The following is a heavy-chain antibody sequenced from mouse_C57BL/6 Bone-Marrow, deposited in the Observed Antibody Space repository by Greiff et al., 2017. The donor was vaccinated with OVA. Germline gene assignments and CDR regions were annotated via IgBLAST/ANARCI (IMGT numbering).Heavy chain of an antibody. V-gene: IGHV5-4*01. D-gene: IGHD4-1*01. CDR1: GFTFSSYA. CDR3: ARERYGTGTTWFAY. Sequence: EVQGVESGGGLVKPGGSLKLSCAASGFTFSSYAMSWVRQTPEKRLEWVATISDGGSYTYYPDNVKGRFTISRDNAKNNLYLQMSHLKSEDTAMYYCARERYGTGTTWFAYWGQGTLVTVSA. J-gene: IGHJ3*01. CDR2: ISDGGSYT.